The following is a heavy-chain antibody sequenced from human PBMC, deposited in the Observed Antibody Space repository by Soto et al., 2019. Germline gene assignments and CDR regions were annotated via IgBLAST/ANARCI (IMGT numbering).Heavy chain of an antibody. Sequence: GGSLRLSCAASGFTFSSYAMSWVRQAPGKGLEWVSAISGSGGSTYYADSVKGRFTISRDNSKNTLYLQMNSLRAEDTAVYYCAKDEVPSVYSYGSYYFDYWGQGTLVTVSS. CDR1: GFTFSSYA. CDR3: AKDEVPSVYSYGSYYFDY. V-gene: IGHV3-23*01. CDR2: ISGSGGST. J-gene: IGHJ4*02. D-gene: IGHD5-18*01.